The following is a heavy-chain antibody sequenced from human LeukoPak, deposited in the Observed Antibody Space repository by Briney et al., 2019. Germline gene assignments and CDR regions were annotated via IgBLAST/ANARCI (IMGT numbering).Heavy chain of an antibody. J-gene: IGHJ6*02. D-gene: IGHD2-2*01. Sequence: AGGSLRLSCAASGFTFSSYSMNWVRQAPGKGLEWVSSISSSSSYIYYADSVKGRFTISRDNAKNSLYLQMNSLRAEDTAVYYCARDPGYCSSTSCSVYYGMDVWGQGTTVTVSS. CDR2: ISSSSSYI. V-gene: IGHV3-21*01. CDR1: GFTFSSYS. CDR3: ARDPGYCSSTSCSVYYGMDV.